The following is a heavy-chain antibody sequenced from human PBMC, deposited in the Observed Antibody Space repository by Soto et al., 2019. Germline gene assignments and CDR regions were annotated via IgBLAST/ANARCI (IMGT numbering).Heavy chain of an antibody. CDR1: GFTFSGSW. V-gene: IGHV3-74*01. D-gene: IGHD3-10*01. J-gene: IGHJ4*02. Sequence: EVQLVESGGGLVQPGGSLRLSCAASGFTFSGSWMHWVRQAPGKGLVWVSRINGDGSGTSYADFVKGRFTISRDNAKKTLFLQMNGLRAEDTAVYYCARGIFGSGPATDYWGQGTLVTVSS. CDR3: ARGIFGSGPATDY. CDR2: INGDGSGT.